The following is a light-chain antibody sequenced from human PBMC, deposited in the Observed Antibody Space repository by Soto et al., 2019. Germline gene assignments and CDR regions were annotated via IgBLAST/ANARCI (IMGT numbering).Light chain of an antibody. Sequence: EIWMTQSAATLSVSPGERATLSCRASQSVSSNLAWYQQKPGQAPRLLIYGASTRATGIPARFSGSGSGTEFTLTISSLQSEDFAVYYCQQYNNWPPWTYGQGTKVDIK. CDR1: QSVSSN. V-gene: IGKV3-15*01. J-gene: IGKJ1*01. CDR2: GAS. CDR3: QQYNNWPPWT.